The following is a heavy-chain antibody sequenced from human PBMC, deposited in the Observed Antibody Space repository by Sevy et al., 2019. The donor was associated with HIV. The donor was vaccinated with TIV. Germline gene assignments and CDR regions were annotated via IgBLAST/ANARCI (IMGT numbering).Heavy chain of an antibody. CDR2: INYSGST. J-gene: IGHJ4*02. Sequence: SETLSLTCTVSGDSFNSNYYWDWIRQPPGKGLERIGSINYSGSTYYNPSLKSRVTMSVDTSKKQFSLNLSSVTAADTAVYYCARARATGVGNRGYFDYWGQEILVTVSS. D-gene: IGHD1-1*01. CDR3: ARARATGVGNRGYFDY. CDR1: GDSFNSNYY. V-gene: IGHV4-39*01.